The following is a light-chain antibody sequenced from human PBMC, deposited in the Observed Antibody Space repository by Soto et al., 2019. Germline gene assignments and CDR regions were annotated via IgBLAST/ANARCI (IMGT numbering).Light chain of an antibody. V-gene: IGLV2-23*01. J-gene: IGLJ2*01. CDR2: VDS. Sequence: QSVLTQPASVSGSPGQSITISCTGTSSDVGSYNLVSWYQQYPGKAPKLMIYVDSKRPSGVSNRFSGSKSGNTASLTISGLQTEDEADYYCWSYAGSSTYVVFGGGTKVTVL. CDR1: SSDVGSYNL. CDR3: WSYAGSSTYVV.